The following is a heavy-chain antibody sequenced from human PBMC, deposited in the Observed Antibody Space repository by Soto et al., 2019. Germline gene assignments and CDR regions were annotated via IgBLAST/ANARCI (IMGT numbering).Heavy chain of an antibody. Sequence: QVQLVESGGGVVQPGRSLRLSCAASGFTFSSYAMHWVRQAPGKGLEWVAVISYDGSNKYYADSVKGRFTISRDNSKNSLYLQMNSLRAEDKAVYYCARYIVVVTATYAFDIWGQGTMVTVSS. J-gene: IGHJ3*02. CDR2: ISYDGSNK. V-gene: IGHV3-30-3*01. CDR1: GFTFSSYA. CDR3: ARYIVVVTATYAFDI. D-gene: IGHD2-21*02.